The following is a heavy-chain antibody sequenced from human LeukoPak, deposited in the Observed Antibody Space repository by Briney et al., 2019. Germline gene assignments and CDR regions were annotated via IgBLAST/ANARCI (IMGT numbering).Heavy chain of an antibody. CDR1: GGSISSYY. Sequence: SETLSLTCTVSGGSISSYYWSWVRQPPGKGLEWIGYIYYSGSTNYNPSLKSRVTISVDTSKNQFSLKLSSVTAADTAVYYCARDSHGSSGRGYFDLWGRGTLVTVSS. CDR3: ARDSHGSSGRGYFDL. V-gene: IGHV4-59*01. CDR2: IYYSGST. D-gene: IGHD6-19*01. J-gene: IGHJ2*01.